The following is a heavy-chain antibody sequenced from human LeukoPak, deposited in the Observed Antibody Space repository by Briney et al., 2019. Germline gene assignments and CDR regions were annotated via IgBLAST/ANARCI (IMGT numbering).Heavy chain of an antibody. D-gene: IGHD3-10*02. V-gene: IGHV3-30*02. CDR1: GLTLSSYG. J-gene: IGHJ6*03. Sequence: GSLRLSCGASGLTLSSYGMHWARQAPGKGLEWVAFLRYDGGKQHYADSVKGRFTISRDSSTDTLYLQLNSVRPGDTAVYYCATDGLFELATKAVPYNYYSTDVWGKGTTVTVSS. CDR2: LRYDGGKQ. CDR3: ATDGLFELATKAVPYNYYSTDV.